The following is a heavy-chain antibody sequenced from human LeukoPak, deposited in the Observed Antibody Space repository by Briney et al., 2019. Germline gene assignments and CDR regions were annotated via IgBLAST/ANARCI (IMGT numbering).Heavy chain of an antibody. V-gene: IGHV3-21*01. Sequence: PGGSLRLSCAGSGFALKSYSLTWVRQAPGKGLEWVSSISSTSAYIHYADSVKGRFTISRDNAKSSLYLQMNSLRVEDTAVYYCARQVGATADYFDYWGQGTLVTVSS. CDR2: ISSTSAYI. CDR3: ARQVGATADYFDY. D-gene: IGHD1-26*01. J-gene: IGHJ4*02. CDR1: GFALKSYS.